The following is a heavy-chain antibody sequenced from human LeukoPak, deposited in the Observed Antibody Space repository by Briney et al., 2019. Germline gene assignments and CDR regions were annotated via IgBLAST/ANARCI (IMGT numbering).Heavy chain of an antibody. CDR2: ISGSGGST. V-gene: IGHV3-23*01. Sequence: PWGTLRLSCAASGFTFNSYGMSWVRQAPGKGLEWVSAISGSGGSTYYADSVKGRFTISRDNSKNTLYLQMNSLRAEDTAVYYCAKDGPLSGYSGSWYTYYYYMDVWGKGTTVTISS. CDR3: AKDGPLSGYSGSWYTYYYYMDV. CDR1: GFTFNSYG. D-gene: IGHD6-13*01. J-gene: IGHJ6*03.